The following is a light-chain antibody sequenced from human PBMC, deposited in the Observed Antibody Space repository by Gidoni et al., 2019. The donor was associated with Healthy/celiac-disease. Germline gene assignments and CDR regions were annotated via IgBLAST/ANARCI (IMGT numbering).Light chain of an antibody. V-gene: IGKV3-20*01. CDR2: SAS. CDR1: QSVSSSY. Sequence: EIVLTQSPGTLSLSPGERATLSCRASQSVSSSYLAWYQQKPGQAPRLLIYSASSRATGIPDRFSGSGSGTDFTLTISRLDPEDFAVYYCQQYGSSPETFGPGTKVDIK. J-gene: IGKJ3*01. CDR3: QQYGSSPET.